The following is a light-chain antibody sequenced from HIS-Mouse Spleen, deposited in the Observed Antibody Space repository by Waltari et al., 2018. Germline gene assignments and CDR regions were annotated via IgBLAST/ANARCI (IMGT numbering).Light chain of an antibody. Sequence: QSALTQPASVSGSPVQSITISCTVTSSDVCGYNYVSWYQQHPGKAPKLMIYEVSHRHSGVSNRFSGSKSGNTASLTISGLQAEDEADYYCSSYTSSSSWVFGGGTKLTVL. CDR2: EVS. CDR1: SSDVCGYNY. J-gene: IGLJ3*02. CDR3: SSYTSSSSWV. V-gene: IGLV2-14*01.